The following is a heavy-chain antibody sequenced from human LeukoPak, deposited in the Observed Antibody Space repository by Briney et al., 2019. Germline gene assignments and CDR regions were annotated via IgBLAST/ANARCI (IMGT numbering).Heavy chain of an antibody. Sequence: QPGGSLRLSCAASGFTFSSYGMHWVRQAPGKGLEWVAVTSYDGTAQYYADSVKGRFTISRDNPKNTMYLQMNSLRVEDTALYYCAKEHDYYGSGSPDYWGQGTLVTVSS. V-gene: IGHV3-30*18. D-gene: IGHD3-10*01. CDR1: GFTFSSYG. J-gene: IGHJ4*02. CDR3: AKEHDYYGSGSPDY. CDR2: TSYDGTAQ.